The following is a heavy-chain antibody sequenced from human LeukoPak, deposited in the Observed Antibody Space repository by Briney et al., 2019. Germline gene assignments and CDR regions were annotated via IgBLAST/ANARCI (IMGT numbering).Heavy chain of an antibody. CDR3: AREHSEFGEFFFDY. J-gene: IGHJ4*02. CDR2: IKQDGSEK. V-gene: IGHV3-7*01. CDR1: GFTFSSYW. Sequence: PGGSLRLSCAASGFTFSSYWMSWVRQAPGKGLEWVANIKQDGSEKYYVDSVKGRFTISRDNAKNSLYLQMNSLRAEDTAVYYCAREHSEFGEFFFDYWGQGTLVTVSS. D-gene: IGHD3-10*01.